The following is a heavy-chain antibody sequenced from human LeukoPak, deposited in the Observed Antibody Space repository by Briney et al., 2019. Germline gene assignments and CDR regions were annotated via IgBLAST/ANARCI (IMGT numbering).Heavy chain of an antibody. J-gene: IGHJ3*02. V-gene: IGHV3-21*01. D-gene: IGHD1-26*01. CDR2: ISSSSSYI. Sequence: GGSLRLSCAASGFTFSSYSMNWVRQAPGKGLEWVSSISSSSSYIYYADSEKGRFTISRDNAKNSLYLQMNSLRAEDTAVYYCARDTAFGREWELLHDAFDIWGQGTMVTVSS. CDR1: GFTFSSYS. CDR3: ARDTAFGREWELLHDAFDI.